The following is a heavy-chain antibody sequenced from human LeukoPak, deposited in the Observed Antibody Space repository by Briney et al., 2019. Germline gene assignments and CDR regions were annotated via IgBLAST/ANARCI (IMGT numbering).Heavy chain of an antibody. V-gene: IGHV1-69*04. CDR3: ARDRYCSSTSCYGGYYYYGMDV. CDR2: IIPILGIA. J-gene: IGHJ6*02. Sequence: SVNLSSKASGGTFSIYTISWVRQAPGQGLEWMGRIIPILGIANYAQKFQGRVTITADKSTSTAYMELSSLRSEDTAVYYCARDRYCSSTSCYGGYYYYGMDVWGQGTTVTVSS. D-gene: IGHD2-2*01. CDR1: GGTFSIYT.